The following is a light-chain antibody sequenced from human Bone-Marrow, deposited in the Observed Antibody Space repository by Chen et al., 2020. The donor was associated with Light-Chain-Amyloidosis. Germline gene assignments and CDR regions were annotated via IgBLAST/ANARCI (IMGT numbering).Light chain of an antibody. CDR2: GSS. CDR1: QTISSNY. Sequence: ELVLPQSPDTLSSSSSEGANLPCRTSQTISSNYLTWYQQRFGQSPRLLIYGSSSRATRIPDRFTGNGSGTDFTLTINRLEPEDFAMYSCQQYGTSPLTFGGGTKVEIK. J-gene: IGKJ4*01. V-gene: IGKV3-20*01. CDR3: QQYGTSPLT.